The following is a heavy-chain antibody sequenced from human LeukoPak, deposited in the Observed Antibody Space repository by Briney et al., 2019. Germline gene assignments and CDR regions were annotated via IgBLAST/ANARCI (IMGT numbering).Heavy chain of an antibody. D-gene: IGHD4/OR15-4a*01. CDR2: IPFDGNNK. J-gene: IGHJ4*02. CDR3: AKGSPRTMES. Sequence: GGSLTLSCAGSGFTFSSYGMHWVRLAPGKGLEWVAFIPFDGNNKYYAESLKGRFTISRDNSRNTLYLQMNSLRDDDTAIYYCAKGSPRTMESWGQGTLVTVSS. V-gene: IGHV3-30*02. CDR1: GFTFSSYG.